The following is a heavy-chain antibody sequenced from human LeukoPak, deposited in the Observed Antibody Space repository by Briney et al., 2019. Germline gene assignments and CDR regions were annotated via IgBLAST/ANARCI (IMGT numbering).Heavy chain of an antibody. Sequence: ETPSPPCPVSGGSINTFYWSWVPQPPRKGLEWIGYIYYSGSTNYNPSLKSRLSISVDTSKNQFSLKLRSVSDADTAAYYCARAPFQGYMDVWGKGTTVTVSS. J-gene: IGHJ6*04. D-gene: IGHD2/OR15-2a*01. CDR2: IYYSGST. V-gene: IGHV4-59*01. CDR3: ARAPFQGYMDV. CDR1: GGSINTFY.